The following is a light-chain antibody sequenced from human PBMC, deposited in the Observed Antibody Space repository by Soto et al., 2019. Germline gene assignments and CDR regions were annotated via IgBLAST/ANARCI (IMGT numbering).Light chain of an antibody. V-gene: IGKV1-39*01. J-gene: IGKJ4*01. Sequence: DIRMTQSPSSRSASLGGRVTITCRASQSISNFLNWVQHKPGNAPKVLISAASTLQSGVPPRFSGSESGTDFTLTISSLQPEDSASYYCQQYYNSVLTFGGGTKVDIK. CDR3: QQYYNSVLT. CDR1: QSISNF. CDR2: AAS.